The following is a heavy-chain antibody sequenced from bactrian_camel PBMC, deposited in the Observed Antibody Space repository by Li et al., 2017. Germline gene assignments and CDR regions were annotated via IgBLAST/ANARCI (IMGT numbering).Heavy chain of an antibody. CDR3: AADHRRHRHAYLEPTYTS. J-gene: IGHJ6*01. D-gene: IGHD3*01. CDR1: TTYGRYC. CDR2: IDGDGNT. V-gene: IGHV3S55*01. Sequence: HVQLVESGGGSVQAGDSLRLSCRVAQTTTYGRYCLAWFRQAPGKQREGVAAIDGDGNTEYSESVKGRFTISQDDAKDTLYPQMNSLKPEDTATYFCAADHRRHRHAYLEPTYTSWGQGTQVTVS.